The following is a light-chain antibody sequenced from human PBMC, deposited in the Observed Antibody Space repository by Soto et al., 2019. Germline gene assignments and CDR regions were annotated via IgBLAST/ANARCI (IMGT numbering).Light chain of an antibody. Sequence: DIVMTQSPDSLAVSLGERATINCKSSQSVLYNSNNKNYLAWYQQKPGQAPKMLIYWASTRESGVPDRFSGSGSGTNFSLTVSSLQADDFATYYCQHYNSYSEAFGQGTKVELK. CDR3: QHYNSYSEA. V-gene: IGKV4-1*01. CDR1: QSVLYNSNNKNY. CDR2: WAS. J-gene: IGKJ1*01.